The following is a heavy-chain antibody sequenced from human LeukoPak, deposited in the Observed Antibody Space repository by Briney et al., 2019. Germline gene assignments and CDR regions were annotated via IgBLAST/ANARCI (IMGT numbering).Heavy chain of an antibody. J-gene: IGHJ4*02. CDR3: ARATGAFGIDY. V-gene: IGHV3-53*01. D-gene: IGHD3-10*01. Sequence: PGGSLRLSCAASGSTVSSNYMSWVRQAPGKGLEWVSVIYSGGSTYYADSVKGRFTISRDNSKNTLYLQMDSLRAEDTAVYYCARATGAFGIDYWGQGTLVTVSS. CDR2: IYSGGST. CDR1: GSTVSSNY.